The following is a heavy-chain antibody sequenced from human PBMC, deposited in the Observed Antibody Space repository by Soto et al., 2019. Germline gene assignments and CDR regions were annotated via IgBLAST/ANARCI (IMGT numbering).Heavy chain of an antibody. Sequence: ASVKVSCKASGYTFTSYGISWVRQAPGQGLEWMGWISAYNGNTNYAQKLQGRVTMTTDTSTSTAYMELRSLRSDDTAVYYCARDWSLGAAFYYYDSSGLWDGMDVWGKGTTVTVSS. CDR3: ARDWSLGAAFYYYDSSGLWDGMDV. J-gene: IGHJ6*04. V-gene: IGHV1-18*01. CDR2: ISAYNGNT. CDR1: GYTFTSYG. D-gene: IGHD3-22*01.